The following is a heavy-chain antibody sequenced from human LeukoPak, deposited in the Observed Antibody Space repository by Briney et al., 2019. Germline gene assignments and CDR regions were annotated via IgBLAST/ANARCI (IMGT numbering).Heavy chain of an antibody. Sequence: SETLSLTCTVSGGSISSGGYYWSWIRQHPGKGLEWIGYIYYSGSTYYNPSLKSRVTISVDTSKNQFSLKLSSVTAADTAVYYCARLGYDFWSGYLDWGQGTLVTVSS. CDR2: IYYSGST. J-gene: IGHJ4*02. CDR3: ARLGYDFWSGYLD. V-gene: IGHV4-31*03. D-gene: IGHD3-3*01. CDR1: GGSISSGGYY.